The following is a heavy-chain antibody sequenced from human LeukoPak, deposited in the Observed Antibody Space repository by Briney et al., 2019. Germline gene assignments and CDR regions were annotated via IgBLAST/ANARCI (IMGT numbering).Heavy chain of an antibody. CDR1: GFTFSSYA. CDR3: AKAGIWFGELYLDY. D-gene: IGHD3-10*01. J-gene: IGHJ4*02. Sequence: GGSLRLSCAASGFTFSSYAMSWVRQAPGKGLEWVSAISGSGGSTYYADSVKGRFTIPRDNSKNTLYLQMNSLRAEDTAVYYCAKAGIWFGELYLDYWGQGTLVTVSS. CDR2: ISGSGGST. V-gene: IGHV3-23*01.